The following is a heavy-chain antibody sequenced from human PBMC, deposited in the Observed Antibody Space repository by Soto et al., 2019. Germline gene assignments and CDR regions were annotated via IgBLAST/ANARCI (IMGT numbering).Heavy chain of an antibody. Sequence: EVQLLESGGGLVQPGGSLTLSCAASGFTFNTYGMTWVRQAPGRGLEWVSTVSGSGGGTYYADSVKGRFTISRVNSKNTMDLQMSNLGAEDTAVYFCARIGPYCGGDCYPDFDFWGLGTRVTVSS. V-gene: IGHV3-23*01. CDR1: GFTFNTYG. CDR2: VSGSGGGT. J-gene: IGHJ4*02. D-gene: IGHD2-21*02. CDR3: ARIGPYCGGDCYPDFDF.